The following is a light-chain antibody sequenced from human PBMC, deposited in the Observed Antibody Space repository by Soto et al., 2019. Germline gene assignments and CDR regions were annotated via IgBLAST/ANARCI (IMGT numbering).Light chain of an antibody. CDR3: QSYDSSLSGFVV. V-gene: IGLV1-40*01. Sequence: QSVLTQPPSVSGAPGQRVTISCTGSSSNIGAGFDVHWYQQITGTAPKLLIYLNTNRPSGVPDRFSGSKSDTSASLTITGLQADDEADYYCQSYDSSLSGFVVFGGGTKLTVL. CDR1: SSNIGAGFD. J-gene: IGLJ2*01. CDR2: LNT.